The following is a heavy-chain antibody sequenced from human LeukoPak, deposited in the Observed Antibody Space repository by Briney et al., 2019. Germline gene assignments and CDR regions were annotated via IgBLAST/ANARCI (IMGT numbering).Heavy chain of an antibody. CDR3: VRGAPHYYFDY. J-gene: IGHJ4*02. CDR2: IYTSGST. CDR1: GGSISSGSYY. Sequence: SQTLSLTCTVSGGSISSGSYYWSWIRQPAGKGLEWIGRIYTSGSTNYNPSLKSRVTISVDTSKNQFSLKLSSVTAADTAVYYCVRGAPHYYFDYWGQGTLVTVSS. V-gene: IGHV4-61*02.